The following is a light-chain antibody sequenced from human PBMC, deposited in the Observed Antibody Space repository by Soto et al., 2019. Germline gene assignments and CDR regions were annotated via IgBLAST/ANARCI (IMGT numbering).Light chain of an antibody. J-gene: IGLJ1*01. CDR1: SSDVGGYNY. V-gene: IGLV2-14*01. Sequence: QSALTQPGSVSGSPGQSITISCTRTSSDVGGYNYVSWYQQHPGKAPKLMIYEVTNRPSGVSSRFSGSKSGNTASLTISGLQAEDEADYYCCSFTSGNTAYVFGTGTKVTVL. CDR2: EVT. CDR3: CSFTSGNTAYV.